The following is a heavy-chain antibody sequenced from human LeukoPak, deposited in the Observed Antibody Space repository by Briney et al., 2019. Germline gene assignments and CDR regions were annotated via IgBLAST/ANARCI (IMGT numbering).Heavy chain of an antibody. V-gene: IGHV4-34*01. CDR3: AVGRLWFGETRDYYYYMDV. Sequence: SETLSLTCIVSGGSINNYYWSWIRQPPGKGLEWIGEINHSGSTNYNPSLKSRVTISVDTSKNQFSLKLSSVTAADTAVYYCAVGRLWFGETRDYYYYMDVWGKGTTVTVSS. D-gene: IGHD3-10*01. CDR2: INHSGST. CDR1: GGSINNYY. J-gene: IGHJ6*03.